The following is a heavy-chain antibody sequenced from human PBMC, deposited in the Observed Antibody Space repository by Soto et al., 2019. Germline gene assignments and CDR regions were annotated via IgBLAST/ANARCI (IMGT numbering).Heavy chain of an antibody. D-gene: IGHD1-1*01. CDR3: ATNPEPPDVFDI. CDR1: GYTFTTYY. Sequence: GASVXVSCKASGYTFTTYYMHWVRQAPGQGLEWMGIINPNSDYTSYAQKFQGRVTMTRDTSTSTVYMELSSLRSEDTAVYYCATNPEPPDVFDIWGQGTMVTVSS. CDR2: INPNSDYT. J-gene: IGHJ3*02. V-gene: IGHV1-46*01.